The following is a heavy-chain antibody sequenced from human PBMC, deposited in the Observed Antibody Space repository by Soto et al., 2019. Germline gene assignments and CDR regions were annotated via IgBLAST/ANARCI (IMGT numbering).Heavy chain of an antibody. CDR3: ARDRETGSRFCDL. D-gene: IGHD3-10*01. V-gene: IGHV1-18*01. CDR1: GYTFTTYG. J-gene: IGHJ2*01. CDR2: ISTYNGNT. Sequence: QVQLVQYGSEVKNPGASVKVSCKASGYTFTTYGLTWVRQSPGPGLEWMGWISTYNGNTSYAQKLKGRVTMTTDAASSTAYMEVRSLKSDDTAVYYCARDRETGSRFCDLWGRGTLVTVSS.